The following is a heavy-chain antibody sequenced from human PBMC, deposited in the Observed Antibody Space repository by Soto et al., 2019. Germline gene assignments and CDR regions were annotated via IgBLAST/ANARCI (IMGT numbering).Heavy chain of an antibody. Sequence: QVQLVQSGAEVKKPGSSVKVSCKASGGTFSSYAISWVRQAPGQGLEWMGGIIPIFGTANYAQKSQGRVTITADESTSTAYMELSSLRSEDTAVYYCARGRGGYYGSGSYPNWFDPWGQGTLVTVSS. CDR3: ARGRGGYYGSGSYPNWFDP. J-gene: IGHJ5*02. CDR1: GGTFSSYA. CDR2: IIPIFGTA. V-gene: IGHV1-69*01. D-gene: IGHD3-10*01.